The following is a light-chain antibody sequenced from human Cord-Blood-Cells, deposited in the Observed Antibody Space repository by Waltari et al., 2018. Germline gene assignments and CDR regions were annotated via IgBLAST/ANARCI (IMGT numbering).Light chain of an antibody. J-gene: IGLJ1*01. Sequence: QSAMTQPPSASGSPGPSVPISCTGTSSDVGGYNSASWYQQHPGKAPKLMIYEVSKRPSGVPDRFSGSKSGNTASLTVSGLQAEDEADYYCSSYAGSNNYVFGTGTKVTVL. CDR3: SSYAGSNNYV. V-gene: IGLV2-8*01. CDR2: EVS. CDR1: SSDVGGYNS.